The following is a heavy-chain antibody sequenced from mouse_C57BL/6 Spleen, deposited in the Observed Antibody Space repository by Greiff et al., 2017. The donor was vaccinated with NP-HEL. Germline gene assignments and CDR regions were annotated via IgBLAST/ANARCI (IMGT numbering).Heavy chain of an antibody. V-gene: IGHV1-72*01. CDR1: GYTFTSYW. CDR3: ARGDYDGSSYMYFDV. Sequence: QVQLQQPGAELVKPGASVKLSCKASGYTFTSYWMHWVKQRPGRGLEWIGRIAPNSGGPKYNEKFKSKATLTADKPSSTAYMQLSSLTSEDSAIYDCARGDYDGSSYMYFDVWGTGTTVTVSS. CDR2: IAPNSGGP. D-gene: IGHD1-1*01. J-gene: IGHJ1*03.